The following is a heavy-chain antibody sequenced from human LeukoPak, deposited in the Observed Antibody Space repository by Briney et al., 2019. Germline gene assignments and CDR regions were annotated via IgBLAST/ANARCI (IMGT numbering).Heavy chain of an antibody. CDR1: GFTFSSYA. J-gene: IGHJ3*02. CDR2: ISYDGSNK. D-gene: IGHD4-17*01. Sequence: GGSLRLSCAASGFTFSSYAMHWVRQAPGKGLEWVAVISYDGSNKYYADSVKGRFTISRDNSKNTLYLQMNSLRAEDTAVYYCARANDYGDYRSAFDIWGQGTMVTVSS. V-gene: IGHV3-30-3*01. CDR3: ARANDYGDYRSAFDI.